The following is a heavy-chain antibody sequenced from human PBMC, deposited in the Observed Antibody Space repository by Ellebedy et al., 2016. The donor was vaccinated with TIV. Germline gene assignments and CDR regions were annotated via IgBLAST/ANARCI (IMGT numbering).Heavy chain of an antibody. D-gene: IGHD2-15*01. Sequence: MPSETLSLTCTVSGGSISSFYWSWIRQSPVKGLEWIGYIYYSGRTTYNPSLKSRVTMLMDTSKIQFSLKLTSVTAADTAVYYCARWGDGYCSGGSCYRYYFDYWGQGTLVTVSS. J-gene: IGHJ4*02. CDR1: GGSISSFY. V-gene: IGHV4-59*08. CDR2: IYYSGRT. CDR3: ARWGDGYCSGGSCYRYYFDY.